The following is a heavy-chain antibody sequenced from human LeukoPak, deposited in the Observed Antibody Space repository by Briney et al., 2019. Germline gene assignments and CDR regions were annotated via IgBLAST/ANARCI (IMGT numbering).Heavy chain of an antibody. J-gene: IGHJ3*02. D-gene: IGHD2-15*01. V-gene: IGHV1-69*05. CDR3: ARPRTPLRAEDAFDI. CDR1: GGTFSSYA. CDR2: IIPIFGTA. Sequence: ASVKVSCKASGGTFSSYAISWVRQAPGQGLEWMGGIIPIFGTANYAQKFQGRVTITTDESTSTAYMELSSLRSEDTAVYYCARPRTPLRAEDAFDIWGQGTMVTVSS.